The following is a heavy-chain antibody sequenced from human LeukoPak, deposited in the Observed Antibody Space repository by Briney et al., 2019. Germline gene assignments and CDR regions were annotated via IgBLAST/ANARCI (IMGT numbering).Heavy chain of an antibody. CDR3: ARDGVGGYDDFDY. J-gene: IGHJ4*02. V-gene: IGHV3-23*01. CDR2: LTGSGDST. D-gene: IGHD5-12*01. Sequence: GGSLRLSCAASGFTFSSYAMSWVRQAPGKGLEWVSSLTGSGDSTYYADSVKGRFTISRDNAKNSLYLQMNSLRAEDTAVYYCARDGVGGYDDFDYWGQGTLVTVSS. CDR1: GFTFSSYA.